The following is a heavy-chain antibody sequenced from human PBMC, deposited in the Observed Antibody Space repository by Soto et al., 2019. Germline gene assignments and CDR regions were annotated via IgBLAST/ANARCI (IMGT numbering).Heavy chain of an antibody. Sequence: SETLSLTCTVSXGSISSYYWSWIRQPPGKGLEWIGYIYYSGSTNYNPSLKSRVTISVDTSKNQFPLKLSSVTAADTAVYYCAREYCTNGVCYNNWFDPWGQGTLVTVSS. V-gene: IGHV4-59*01. CDR1: XGSISSYY. D-gene: IGHD2-8*01. CDR2: IYYSGST. J-gene: IGHJ5*02. CDR3: AREYCTNGVCYNNWFDP.